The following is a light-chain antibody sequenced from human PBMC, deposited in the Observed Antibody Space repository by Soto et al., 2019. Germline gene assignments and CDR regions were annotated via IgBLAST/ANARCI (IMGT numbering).Light chain of an antibody. CDR1: QSVSSTY. J-gene: IGKJ1*01. V-gene: IGKV3-20*01. CDR3: QQYAGSPWT. Sequence: EIVLTQSPGTLSSSPGERATLSCRSSQSVSSTYLAWYRQKPGQAPRLLIYGASSRATGIPDRFSGSGSGTDFTLIISRLEPEDFAVYYCQQYAGSPWTFGQGTKVDI. CDR2: GAS.